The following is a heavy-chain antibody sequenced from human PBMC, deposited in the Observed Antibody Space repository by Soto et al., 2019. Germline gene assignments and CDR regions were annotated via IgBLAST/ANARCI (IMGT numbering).Heavy chain of an antibody. D-gene: IGHD2-8*01. CDR2: ISVYTGNT. V-gene: IGHV1-18*04. Sequence: QVQLVQSGGEVTKPGASVKVSCKSSGYTFTSYGVSWVRQAPGQGLEWLGWISVYTGNTKQAQKFQDRVTLTTEASTGTASLELRNLRSDDTAVYYSARDRCTTDRCYTHHFDVWGQGTTVTVSS. CDR3: ARDRCTTDRCYTHHFDV. J-gene: IGHJ6*02. CDR1: GYTFTSYG.